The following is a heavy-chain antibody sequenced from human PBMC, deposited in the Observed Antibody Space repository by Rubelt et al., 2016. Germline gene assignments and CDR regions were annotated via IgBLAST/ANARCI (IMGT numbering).Heavy chain of an antibody. V-gene: IGHV4-31*03. CDR3: ARSPASIAARRDAFDI. CDR2: IYYSGST. D-gene: IGHD6-6*01. J-gene: IGHJ3*02. CDR1: GGSISGGGYY. Sequence: QLQLQESGPGLVKPSQTLSLTCTVSGGSISGGGYYWSWIRQHPGKGLEWIGYIYYSGSTYYNPSLKSRVTISVATSKNQFSLKLSSVTAADTAVYYCARSPASIAARRDAFDIWGQGTMVTVSS.